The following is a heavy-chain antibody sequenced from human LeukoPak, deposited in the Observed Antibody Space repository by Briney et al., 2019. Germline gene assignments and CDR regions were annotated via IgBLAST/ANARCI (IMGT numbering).Heavy chain of an antibody. CDR1: GFTFSSYS. V-gene: IGHV3-48*02. CDR2: ISSSSSTI. D-gene: IGHD5-12*01. J-gene: IGHJ3*02. Sequence: GGSLRLSCAASGFTFSSYSMNWVRQAPGKGLEWVSYISSSSSTIYYADSVKGRFTISRDNAKNSLYLQMNSLRDEDTAVYYCARTARFSGYARGGDAFDIWAKGQWSPSLQ. CDR3: ARTARFSGYARGGDAFDI.